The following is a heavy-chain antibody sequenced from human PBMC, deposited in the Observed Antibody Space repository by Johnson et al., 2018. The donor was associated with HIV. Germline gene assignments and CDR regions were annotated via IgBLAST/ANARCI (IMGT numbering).Heavy chain of an antibody. Sequence: VQLVESGGGLVQPGGSLRLSCAASGFTFSNYWMSWVRQAPGKGLEWVANIKQDGSEKYYVDSVKGRFNISRDNAKNSLFLQMNSLVAEDTAVYYCARPRVSSGRQGALDIWGQGTIVTVSS. V-gene: IGHV3-7*01. D-gene: IGHD3-22*01. CDR1: GFTFSNYW. CDR2: IKQDGSEK. J-gene: IGHJ3*02. CDR3: ARPRVSSGRQGALDI.